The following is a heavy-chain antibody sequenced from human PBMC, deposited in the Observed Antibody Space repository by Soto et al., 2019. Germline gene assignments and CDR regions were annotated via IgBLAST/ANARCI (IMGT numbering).Heavy chain of an antibody. J-gene: IGHJ6*02. Sequence: GGSLRLSCAASGFTFSSYAMSWVRQAPGKGLEWVSAISGSGGSTYYVDSVKGRFTISRDNSKNTLYLQMNSLRAEDTAVYYCAKAGDYYYYYGMDVWGQGTTVTVSS. CDR1: GFTFSSYA. CDR3: AKAGDYYYYYGMDV. V-gene: IGHV3-23*01. D-gene: IGHD2-21*02. CDR2: ISGSGGST.